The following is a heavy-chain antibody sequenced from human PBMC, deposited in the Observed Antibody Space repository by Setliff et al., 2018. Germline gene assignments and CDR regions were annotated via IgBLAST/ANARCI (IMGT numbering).Heavy chain of an antibody. J-gene: IGHJ4*02. Sequence: SVKVSCKASGGTFSSHGISWVRPAPGQGLEWMGGILPGIDIPKYAQKLQGRVTLTADEATSTVHMELRSLRTDDTAVYYCARQLSRRWLPTKRPGRYFDYWGQGTLVTVSS. CDR3: ARQLSRRWLPTKRPGRYFDY. CDR1: GGTFSSHG. D-gene: IGHD5-12*01. CDR2: ILPGIDIP. V-gene: IGHV1-69*10.